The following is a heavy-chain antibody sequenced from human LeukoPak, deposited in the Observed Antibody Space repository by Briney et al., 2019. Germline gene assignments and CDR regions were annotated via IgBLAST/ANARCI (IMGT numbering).Heavy chain of an antibody. J-gene: IGHJ4*02. V-gene: IGHV4-30-2*06. Sequence: SDTLSLTCTVSGGSISSPSYSWSWIRQSAGKGLEWIGYISHTGGTLDNPSLTSRVTMSLDRSRSQFPLRLSSVTAADTAVYYCARGAQFYYDTSGYFDYWGQGILVTVSS. D-gene: IGHD3-22*01. CDR2: ISHTGGT. CDR3: ARGAQFYYDTSGYFDY. CDR1: GGSISSPSYS.